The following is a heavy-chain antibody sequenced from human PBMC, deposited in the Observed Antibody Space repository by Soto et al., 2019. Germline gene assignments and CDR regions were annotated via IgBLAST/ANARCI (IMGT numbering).Heavy chain of an antibody. CDR2: IYYSGST. Sequence: SETLSLTCTFSGGSISSSSYYWGWISQPPGKGLEWIGSIYYSGSTYYNPSLKSRVTISVDTSKNQFSLKLSSVTAADTAVYYCARQWGSIVARLGYYYYYGMDVWGQGTTVTVSS. V-gene: IGHV4-39*01. J-gene: IGHJ6*02. CDR1: GGSISSSSYY. D-gene: IGHD6-6*01. CDR3: ARQWGSIVARLGYYYYYGMDV.